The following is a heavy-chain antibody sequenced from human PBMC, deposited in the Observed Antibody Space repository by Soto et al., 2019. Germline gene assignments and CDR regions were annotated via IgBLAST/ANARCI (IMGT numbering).Heavy chain of an antibody. CDR2: ISGSGDTT. J-gene: IGHJ4*02. CDR1: GFTLSACA. V-gene: IGHV3-23*01. D-gene: IGHD2-15*01. CDR3: AKGHPGGSCYSGLDC. Sequence: PVGSLRLSGAASGFTLSACATTWVRQAPGKGLEWVLCISGSGDTTYYVDSVKGRFTISRDTSKNTMYLQMNSLRVDDTAAYYCAKGHPGGSCYSGLDCWGQATLVTVSS.